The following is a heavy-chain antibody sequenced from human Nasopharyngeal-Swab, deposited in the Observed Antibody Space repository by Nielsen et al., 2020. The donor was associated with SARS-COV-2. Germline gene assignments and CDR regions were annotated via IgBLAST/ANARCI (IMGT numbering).Heavy chain of an antibody. V-gene: IGHV5-51*01. J-gene: IGHJ4*02. CDR1: GYSFSGYW. Sequence: GEYLKISCKGSGYSFSGYWIGWVRQLPGKGLEWMGIMYLRDSDTRYSPSFQGQVTISADKSISTAYLQWSSLKASDTAMYYCATAYNGNYYWDYWGQGTLVTVSS. CDR2: MYLRDSDT. CDR3: ATAYNGNYYWDY. D-gene: IGHD1-7*01.